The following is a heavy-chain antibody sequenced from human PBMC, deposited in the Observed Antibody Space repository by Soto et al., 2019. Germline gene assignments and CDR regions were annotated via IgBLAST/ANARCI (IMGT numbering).Heavy chain of an antibody. D-gene: IGHD4-17*01. CDR1: GGSLTGYC. Sequence: PSQTLPLTCTVSGGSLTGYCWSWIRQPPGKGLEWIGYIYYSGSTNYNPSLKSRVTISVDTSKNQFSLKLSSVTAADTAVYYCARDRYDYGDYFFDYWGQGTLDTVSP. CDR3: ARDRYDYGDYFFDY. CDR2: IYYSGST. J-gene: IGHJ4*02. V-gene: IGHV4-59*01.